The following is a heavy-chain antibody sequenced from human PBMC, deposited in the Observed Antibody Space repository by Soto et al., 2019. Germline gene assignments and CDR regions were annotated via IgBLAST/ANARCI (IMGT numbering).Heavy chain of an antibody. CDR2: ISSSSSTI. V-gene: IGHV3-48*02. J-gene: IGHJ3*01. CDR1: GFTFSSYS. Sequence: EVQLVESGGGLVQPGGSLRLSCAASGFTFSSYSMNWVRQAPGKGLEWVSYISSSSSTIYYADSVKGRFTISRDNAKNSLYLQMNSLRDDDTAVYYCARDLEYCGGDCYPLWGQGTMVTVSS. CDR3: ARDLEYCGGDCYPL. D-gene: IGHD2-21*02.